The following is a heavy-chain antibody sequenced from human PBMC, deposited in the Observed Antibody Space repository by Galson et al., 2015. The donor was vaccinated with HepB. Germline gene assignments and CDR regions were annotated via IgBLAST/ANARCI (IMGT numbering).Heavy chain of an antibody. CDR3: VISSDYGGFDYFQH. J-gene: IGHJ1*01. Sequence: SLRLSCAASGFTFSSYAMHWVRQAPGKGLEYVSAISSNGGSTYYADSVKGRFTISRDNSKNTLYLQMSSLRAEDTAVFYCVISSDYGGFDYFQHWGQGTLVTVSS. V-gene: IGHV3-64D*06. CDR1: GFTFSSYA. CDR2: ISSNGGST. D-gene: IGHD4-23*01.